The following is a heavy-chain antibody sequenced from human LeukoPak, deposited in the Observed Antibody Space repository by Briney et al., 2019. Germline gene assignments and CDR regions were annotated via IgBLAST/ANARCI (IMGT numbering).Heavy chain of an antibody. V-gene: IGHV3-9*01. D-gene: IGHD2-2*01. CDR2: ITWNSDNI. J-gene: IGHJ6*02. Sequence: GGSLRLSCAASGFTFDDYAMHWVRQAPGKGLEWVSGITWNSDNIAYVDSVKGRFTISRENAKNSLYLQMSSLRAEDAAVYYCAREGGYQYYYAMDVWGQGTTVTVSS. CDR3: AREGGYQYYYAMDV. CDR1: GFTFDDYA.